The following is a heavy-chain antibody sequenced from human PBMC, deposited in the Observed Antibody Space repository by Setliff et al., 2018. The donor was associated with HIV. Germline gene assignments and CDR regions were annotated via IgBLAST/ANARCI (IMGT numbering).Heavy chain of an antibody. V-gene: IGHV4-4*08. CDR1: GGSISSHY. Sequence: SETLSLTCTVSGGSISSHYWSRIRQPPGKGLEWIGHIYTSGSTNYNPSLKSRVTMSVGTSKNQFSLKLSSVTAADTAVYYCARCYYNFWSGYPLDYMDVWGKGTTVTVSS. CDR2: IYTSGST. J-gene: IGHJ6*03. D-gene: IGHD3-3*01. CDR3: ARCYYNFWSGYPLDYMDV.